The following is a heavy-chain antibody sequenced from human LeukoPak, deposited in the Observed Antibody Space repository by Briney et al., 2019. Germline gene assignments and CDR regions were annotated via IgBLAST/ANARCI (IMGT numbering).Heavy chain of an antibody. J-gene: IGHJ2*01. CDR1: GDSISTNC. Sequence: PSETLSLTCAVSGDSISTNCWTWIRQPAGKGLEWIGRVCTSGITYYNPSLESRVTMSLDTSKKQFSLRLTPVTAADTAVYYCARDVLGMSGVWFFDLWGRGTLVSVSS. V-gene: IGHV4-4*07. D-gene: IGHD7-27*01. CDR2: VCTSGIT. CDR3: ARDVLGMSGVWFFDL.